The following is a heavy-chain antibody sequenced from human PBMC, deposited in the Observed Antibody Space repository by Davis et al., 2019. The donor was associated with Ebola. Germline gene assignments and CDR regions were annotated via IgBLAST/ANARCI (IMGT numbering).Heavy chain of an antibody. CDR2: IYSGGST. V-gene: IGHV3-53*01. Sequence: PGGSLRLSCAASGFTVSSNYMSWVRQAPGKGLEWVSVIYSGGSTYYADSVKGRFTISRDNSKNTLYLQMNSLRAEDTAVYYCARDPPVAGTETGVYWGQGTLVTVSS. J-gene: IGHJ4*02. CDR1: GFTVSSNY. CDR3: ARDPPVAGTETGVY. D-gene: IGHD6-19*01.